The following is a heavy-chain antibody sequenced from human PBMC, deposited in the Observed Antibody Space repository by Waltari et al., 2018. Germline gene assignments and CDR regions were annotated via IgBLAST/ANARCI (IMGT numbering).Heavy chain of an antibody. V-gene: IGHV4-38-2*01. CDR3: ARGHYYYGMDV. CDR2: IYHSGST. CDR1: GYSISSGYY. Sequence: QVQLQESGPGLVKPSETLSLTCAVSGYSISSGYYWGWIRQPPGKGLEWIGSIYHSGSTYSNPSLKRRVTISGDTSKNQFSLKLSSVTAADTAVYYCARGHYYYGMDVWGQGTTVTVSS. J-gene: IGHJ6*02.